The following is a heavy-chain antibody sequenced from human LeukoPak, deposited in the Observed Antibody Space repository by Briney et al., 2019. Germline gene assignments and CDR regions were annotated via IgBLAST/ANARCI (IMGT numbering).Heavy chain of an antibody. J-gene: IGHJ4*02. CDR2: IRYDGSNK. V-gene: IGHV3-30*02. CDR3: AKDRGYDFWSAEGPSFDY. Sequence: PGGSLRLSCSASGFTFSAFGMHWVRQPPGKGPEWVTFIRYDGSNKYYTDSVKGRFTISRDNSKNTLYLQMNSLRAEDTAVYYCAKDRGYDFWSAEGPSFDYWGQGALVTVSS. D-gene: IGHD3-3*01. CDR1: GFTFSAFG.